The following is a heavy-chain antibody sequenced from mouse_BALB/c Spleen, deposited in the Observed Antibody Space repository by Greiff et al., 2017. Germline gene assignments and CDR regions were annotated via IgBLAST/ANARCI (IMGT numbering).Heavy chain of an antibody. D-gene: IGHD2-2*01. J-gene: IGHJ3*01. CDR3: ARSGGYGGAWFAY. CDR1: GYTFTDYN. V-gene: IGHV1S29*02. CDR2: IYPYNGGT. Sequence: EVQLQQSGPELVKPGASVKISCKASGYTFTDYNMHWVKQSHGKSLEWIGYIYPYNGGTGYNQKFKSKATLTVDNSSSTAYMELRSLTSEDSAVYYCARSGGYGGAWFAYWGQGTLVTVSA.